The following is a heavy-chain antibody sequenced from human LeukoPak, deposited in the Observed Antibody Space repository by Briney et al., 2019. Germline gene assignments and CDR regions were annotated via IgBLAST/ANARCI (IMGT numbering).Heavy chain of an antibody. J-gene: IGHJ6*04. CDR3: ARDGDQVRGAEYYYYGMDV. V-gene: IGHV1-69*06. CDR2: IIPIFGTA. CDR1: GGTFSSYA. Sequence: SVKVFCKASGGTFSSYAISWVRQAPGQGLEWMGGIIPIFGTANYAQKFQGRVTITADKSTSTAYMELSSLGSEDTAVYYCARDGDQVRGAEYYYYGMDVWGKGTTVTVSS. D-gene: IGHD3-10*01.